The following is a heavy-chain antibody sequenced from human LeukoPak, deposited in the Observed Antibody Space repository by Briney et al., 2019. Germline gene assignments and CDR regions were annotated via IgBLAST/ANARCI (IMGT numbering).Heavy chain of an antibody. Sequence: GGSLRLSCAASGFTFSSYAMHWVRQAPGKGLEWVAVISYDGSNKYYADSVKGRFTISRDNSKDTLYLQMNSLGAEDTAVYYCARVSTVTTWDYWGQGTLVTVSS. CDR1: GFTFSSYA. J-gene: IGHJ4*02. CDR2: ISYDGSNK. CDR3: ARVSTVTTWDY. D-gene: IGHD4-17*01. V-gene: IGHV3-30-3*01.